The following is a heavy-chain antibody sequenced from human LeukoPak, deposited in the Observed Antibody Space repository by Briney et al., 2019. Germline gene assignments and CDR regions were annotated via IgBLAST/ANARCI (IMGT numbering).Heavy chain of an antibody. D-gene: IGHD3-3*01. V-gene: IGHV5-51*01. J-gene: IGHJ4*02. CDR3: ARLTSGYAETTIFGVVISPPDF. CDR1: GYTFSSYW. Sequence: PGESLKISCKGSGYTFSSYWIGWVRQMPGKGLEWMGIIYPGESDTKYSPSFQGRVTVSADKTINTAYLQWSSLKASDTALYYCARLTSGYAETTIFGVVISPPDFWGQGTLVTVSS. CDR2: IYPGESDT.